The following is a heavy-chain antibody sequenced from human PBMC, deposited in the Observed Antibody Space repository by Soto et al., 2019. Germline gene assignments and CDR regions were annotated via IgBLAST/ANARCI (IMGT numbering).Heavy chain of an antibody. CDR1: GGSISSYY. CDR3: ARQAAMALPYYFDY. D-gene: IGHD5-18*01. V-gene: IGHV4-59*01. J-gene: IGHJ4*02. CDR2: IYYSGST. Sequence: SETLSLTCTVSGGSISSYYWSWIRQPPGKGLEWIGYIYYSGSTNYNPSLKSRVTISVDTSKNQFSLKLSSVTAADTAVYYCARQAAMALPYYFDYWGQGTLVTVSS.